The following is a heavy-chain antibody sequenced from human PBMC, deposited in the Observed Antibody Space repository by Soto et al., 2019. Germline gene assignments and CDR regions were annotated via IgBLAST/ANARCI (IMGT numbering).Heavy chain of an antibody. CDR3: ARDVAARPRGGVYYYYGMDV. D-gene: IGHD6-6*01. J-gene: IGHJ6*02. CDR2: INAGNGNT. CDR1: GYTFTIYA. Sequence: ASVKVSCKASGYTFTIYAMHWVRQAPGQRLEWMGWINAGNGNTKYSQKFQGRVTITRDTSASTAYMELSSLRSEDTAVYYCARDVAARPRGGVYYYYGMDVWGQGTTVTVSS. V-gene: IGHV1-3*01.